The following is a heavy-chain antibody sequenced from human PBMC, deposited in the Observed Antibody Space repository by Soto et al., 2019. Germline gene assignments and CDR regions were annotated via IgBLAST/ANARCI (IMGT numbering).Heavy chain of an antibody. CDR2: ISGSGGST. CDR1: GFTFSSDA. V-gene: IGHV3-23*01. D-gene: IGHD1-26*01. Sequence: EVQLLESGGGLVQPGGSLRLSCAASGFTFSSDAMSWVRQAPGKGLEWVSGISGSGGSTYYADSVKGRFTISRDNSKNTLYLQMNSLSAEDTALYYWAKDRSRSTIDAFDIWGQGTMVTVSS. CDR3: AKDRSRSTIDAFDI. J-gene: IGHJ3*02.